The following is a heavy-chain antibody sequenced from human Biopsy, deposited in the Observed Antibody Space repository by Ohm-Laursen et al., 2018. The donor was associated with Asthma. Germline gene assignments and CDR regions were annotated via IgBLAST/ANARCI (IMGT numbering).Heavy chain of an antibody. CDR1: GYTFIGCH. CDR2: INPNSGGT. CDR3: ARGQKSAGDRWFDP. D-gene: IGHD3-10*01. Sequence: ASVKVSCKASGYTFIGCHIHWMRQAPGQGLEWMGRINPNSGGTNYAQKFQGRVTMTRDTSISTAYMEVSRLRSDDTAVYYCARGQKSAGDRWFDPWGQGTMVTVSS. J-gene: IGHJ3*01. V-gene: IGHV1-2*06.